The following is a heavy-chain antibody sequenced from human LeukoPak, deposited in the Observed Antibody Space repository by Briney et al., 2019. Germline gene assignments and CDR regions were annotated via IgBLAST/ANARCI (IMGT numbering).Heavy chain of an antibody. CDR2: IIGSGGST. CDR3: AKLQVPFDY. D-gene: IGHD5-24*01. J-gene: IGHJ4*02. V-gene: IGHV3-23*01. CDR1: GFTFSSYA. Sequence: PGGSLRLSCAASGFTFSSYAMSWVRQAPGKGLEWVSAIIGSGGSTYYADSVKGLFTISRDNSKNTLNLQMNSLRAQETAVYYCAKLQVPFDYWGQGTLVTVSS.